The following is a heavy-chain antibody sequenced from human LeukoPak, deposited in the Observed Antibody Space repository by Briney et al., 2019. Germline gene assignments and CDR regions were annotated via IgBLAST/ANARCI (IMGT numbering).Heavy chain of an antibody. Sequence: GASVTVSFTSSGYTFTFYYIHWVRQAPAPGLEWMGWINPNSGGTNNAQNFQGRVPMTSDTSISTDYMELRRLRSDDTAVYYCARDRALAGTNVDAFDIWGQGTRVTVSS. D-gene: IGHD6-19*01. J-gene: IGHJ3*02. CDR1: GYTFTFYY. V-gene: IGHV1-2*02. CDR3: ARDRALAGTNVDAFDI. CDR2: INPNSGGT.